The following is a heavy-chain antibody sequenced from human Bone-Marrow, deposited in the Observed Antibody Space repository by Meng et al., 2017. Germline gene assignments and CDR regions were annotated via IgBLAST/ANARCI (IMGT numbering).Heavy chain of an antibody. D-gene: IGHD3-22*01. Sequence: GESLKIPCSASGFPFSSYGMHWVRQAPGKGLEWVAVIWYDGSNKYYADSVKGRFTISRDNSKNTLYLQMKSLRAEDTAVYYCARAYYYYDSSGYSSTPSYWGQGTLVTVSS. J-gene: IGHJ4*02. CDR1: GFPFSSYG. V-gene: IGHV3-33*01. CDR3: ARAYYYYDSSGYSSTPSY. CDR2: IWYDGSNK.